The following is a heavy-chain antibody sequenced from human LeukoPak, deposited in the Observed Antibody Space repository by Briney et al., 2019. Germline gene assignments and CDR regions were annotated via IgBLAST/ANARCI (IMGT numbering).Heavy chain of an antibody. CDR3: ARTRSGWSYYFDY. CDR2: INHSGST. J-gene: IGHJ4*02. D-gene: IGHD6-19*01. V-gene: IGHV4-34*01. Sequence: SETLSLTCAVYGGSFSGYYWSWIRQPPGKGLEWIGEINHSGSTNYNPSLKSRVTISVDTSKNQFSLKLSFVTAADTAVYYCARTRSGWSYYFDYWGQGTLVTVSS. CDR1: GGSFSGYY.